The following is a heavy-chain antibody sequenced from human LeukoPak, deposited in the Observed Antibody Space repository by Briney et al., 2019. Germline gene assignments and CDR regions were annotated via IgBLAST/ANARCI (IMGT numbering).Heavy chain of an antibody. D-gene: IGHD3-3*01. CDR3: ARDYDFWRGHRGALDH. CDR1: GFTFSVYF. J-gene: IGHJ4*02. CDR2: ISSSSSTI. Sequence: GGSLRLSCAASGFTFSVYFMSWLPHAPGKAREGVSYISSSSSTIYYADSEKGRFTISRDNAQNTLYLQMNSLPDEDTAVYHCARDYDFWRGHRGALDHWGQGTLVTVSS. V-gene: IGHV3-48*02.